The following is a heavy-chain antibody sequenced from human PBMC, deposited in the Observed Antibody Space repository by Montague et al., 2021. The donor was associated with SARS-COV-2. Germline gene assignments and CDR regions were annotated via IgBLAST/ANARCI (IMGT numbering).Heavy chain of an antibody. J-gene: IGHJ4*02. V-gene: IGHV2-70*20. Sequence: PALVKPTQTLTLTCTFSGFSLNTSGMCVSWVRQPPGKALEWLALIDWDEDQYYSTSLKTRLPISKDTSKNQVVLTMTNMDPIDTATYYCARSYGDYQDSYFDYWGQGTLVTVSS. CDR1: GFSLNTSGMC. CDR2: IDWDEDQ. D-gene: IGHD4-17*01. CDR3: ARSYGDYQDSYFDY.